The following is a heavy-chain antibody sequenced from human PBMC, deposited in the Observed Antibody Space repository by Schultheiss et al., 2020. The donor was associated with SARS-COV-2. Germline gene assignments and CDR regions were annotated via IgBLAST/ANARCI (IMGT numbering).Heavy chain of an antibody. J-gene: IGHJ4*02. CDR1: GFTFGTYN. CDR2: IRSKGHDYAT. Sequence: GESLKISCAASGFTFGTYNMHWVRQASGKGLEWVGRIRSKGHDYATSYAASVKGRFTFSRDDSKSTAYLQMISLKIEDTAVYYCVRRSCRAGSCYSEYWGQGTLVTVSS. D-gene: IGHD2-15*01. V-gene: IGHV3-73*01. CDR3: VRRSCRAGSCYSEY.